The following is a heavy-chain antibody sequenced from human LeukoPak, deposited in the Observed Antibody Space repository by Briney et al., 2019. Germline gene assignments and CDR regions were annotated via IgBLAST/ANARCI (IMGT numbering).Heavy chain of an antibody. V-gene: IGHV3-74*01. J-gene: IGHJ4*02. CDR1: GFTFSNSW. D-gene: IGHD4-17*01. CDR2: ISSDGTNT. Sequence: GGSLRLSCTASGFTFSNSWMHWVRQAPGKGLVWVSRISSDGTNTNYADSVRGRFTISRDNAKNTLSLQLNSLGAEDTAVYYCARDDGDYAFDYWGQGTLVTVSS. CDR3: ARDDGDYAFDY.